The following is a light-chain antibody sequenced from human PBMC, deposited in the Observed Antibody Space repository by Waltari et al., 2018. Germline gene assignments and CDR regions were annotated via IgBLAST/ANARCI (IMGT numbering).Light chain of an antibody. CDR1: QTVATY. J-gene: IGKJ4*01. Sequence: IVLTQSPATLSLSPGERATLSCRASQTVATYLAWYQQRPGQAPRLLIYDTSNSATGIPDRFSGSGSETDFTLTISSLEPEDFAVYYCQQRRRWPLTFGGGSKVEI. CDR3: QQRRRWPLT. CDR2: DTS. V-gene: IGKV3-11*01.